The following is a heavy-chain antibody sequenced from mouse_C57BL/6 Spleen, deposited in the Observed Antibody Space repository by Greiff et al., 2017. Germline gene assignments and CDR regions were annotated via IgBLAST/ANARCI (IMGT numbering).Heavy chain of an antibody. CDR2: ISDGGSYT. CDR1: GFTFSSYA. CDR3: ARERGYYDYDVDFDV. Sequence: EVMLVESGGGLVKPGGSLKLSCAASGFTFSSYAMYWVRQTPEKRLEWVATISDGGSYTYYPDNVKGRFTISRDNAKNNLYLQMSQLKSEDTAMYYCARERGYYDYDVDFDVWGTGTTVTVSS. J-gene: IGHJ1*03. D-gene: IGHD2-4*01. V-gene: IGHV5-4*01.